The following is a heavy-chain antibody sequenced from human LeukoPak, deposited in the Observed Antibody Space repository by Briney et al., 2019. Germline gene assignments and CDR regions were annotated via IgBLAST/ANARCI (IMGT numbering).Heavy chain of an antibody. CDR1: GYTFTSYD. D-gene: IGHD2-8*01. CDR3: AGKRGNIVLSLGAFDI. V-gene: IGHV1-8*01. J-gene: IGHJ3*02. Sequence: ASVKVSCKASGYTFTSYDINWVRQATGQGLEWMGWMNPNSGNTGYAQKFQGRVTMTRNTSISTAYMELSSLRSEDTAVYYCAGKRGNIVLSLGAFDIWGQGTMVTVSS. CDR2: MNPNSGNT.